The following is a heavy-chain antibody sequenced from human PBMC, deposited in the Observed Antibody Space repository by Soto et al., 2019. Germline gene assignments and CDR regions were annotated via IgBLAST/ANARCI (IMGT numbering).Heavy chain of an antibody. CDR2: IYSGGRT. CDR1: GFTVSSDY. V-gene: IGHV3-66*04. J-gene: IGHJ4*02. Sequence: GGSLRLSCAALGFTVSSDYMSWVRQAPGKGLEWVSVIYSGGRTYYADSVKGRFTISRDNSKNTLYLQMNSLRVEDTAVYYCARPGGFWGGSSTDDYWGQGTLVPVSP. D-gene: IGHD3-3*01. CDR3: ARPGGFWGGSSTDDY.